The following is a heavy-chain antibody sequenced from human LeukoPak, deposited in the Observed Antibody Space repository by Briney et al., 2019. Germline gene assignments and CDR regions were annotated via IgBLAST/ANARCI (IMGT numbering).Heavy chain of an antibody. Sequence: PGGSLRLSCAASGFTFSSYWMSWVRQAPGKGPEWVSGITWDGATTGYADSEKGRSTISRDNAKKSLFVQMNSLRAEDTALYYCATSDQIIMMDAFDTWGQGTMVTVSS. CDR3: ATSDQIIMMDAFDT. CDR2: ITWDGATT. V-gene: IGHV3-20*04. J-gene: IGHJ3*02. CDR1: GFTFSSYW. D-gene: IGHD3-16*01.